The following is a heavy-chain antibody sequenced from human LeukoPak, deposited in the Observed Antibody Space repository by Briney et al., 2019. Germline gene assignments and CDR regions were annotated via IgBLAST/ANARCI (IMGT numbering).Heavy chain of an antibody. D-gene: IGHD2-15*01. V-gene: IGHV3-15*01. CDR2: IKSKTDGWPT. J-gene: IGHJ6*02. CDR3: TTDRGYCSGGRCYNNYYYGMDV. CDR1: GFTFRNAW. Sequence: PGGSLRLSCAASGFTFRNAWMSWVRQAPGKGLEWVGRIKSKTDGWPTDYAAPVKGRFTISRDDSKNTLYLQMNSLKTVDTAVYYCTTDRGYCSGGRCYNNYYYGMDVWGQGTTVTVSS.